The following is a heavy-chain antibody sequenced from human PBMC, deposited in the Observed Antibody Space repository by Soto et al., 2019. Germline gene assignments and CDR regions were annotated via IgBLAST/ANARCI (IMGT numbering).Heavy chain of an antibody. CDR2: IRNRANKYAT. CDR3: TAPSGAYSDYAIGY. J-gene: IGHJ4*02. D-gene: IGHD4-17*01. Sequence: EVQLVESGGGLVQPGGSLRLSCAASGFTFTASAMHWVRQASGRGLEWVGRIRNRANKYATAYDASVKDRFIVSRDDSKDTAYLQMNSLKTEDTALYYCTAPSGAYSDYAIGYWGQGTLVTVSS. CDR1: GFTFTASA. V-gene: IGHV3-73*02.